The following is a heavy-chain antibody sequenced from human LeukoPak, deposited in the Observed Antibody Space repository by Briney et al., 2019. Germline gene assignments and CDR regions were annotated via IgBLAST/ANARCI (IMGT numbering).Heavy chain of an antibody. J-gene: IGHJ4*02. CDR1: GFTFSSYW. CDR2: IKQDGSEK. Sequence: QSGGSLRLSCAASGFTFSSYWMSWVRQAPGKGLEWVANIKQDGSEKYYVDSVKGRFTISRDNAKNSLYLQMNSLRAEDTAVYYCARDRSILTGYVAADYWGQGTLVTVSS. V-gene: IGHV3-7*01. CDR3: ARDRSILTGYVAADY. D-gene: IGHD3-9*01.